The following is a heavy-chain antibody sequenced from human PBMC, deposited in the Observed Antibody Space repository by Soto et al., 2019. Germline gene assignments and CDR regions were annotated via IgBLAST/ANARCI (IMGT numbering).Heavy chain of an antibody. CDR3: ARPPVRLHTGSIDY. CDR1: GFTFSDYY. D-gene: IGHD3-10*01. Sequence: GGSLRLSGAASGFTFSDYYMSWIRQAPGKGLEWVSYISSSGSTIYYADSGKGRFTISRDNAKNSLYLQMNSLRAEDTAVYYCARPPVRLHTGSIDYWGQGTLVTVSS. V-gene: IGHV3-11*01. J-gene: IGHJ4*02. CDR2: ISSSGSTI.